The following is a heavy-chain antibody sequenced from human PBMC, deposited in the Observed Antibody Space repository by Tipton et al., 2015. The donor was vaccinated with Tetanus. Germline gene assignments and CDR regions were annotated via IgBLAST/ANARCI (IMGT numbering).Heavy chain of an antibody. CDR1: GGSFTDFY. Sequence: TLSLTCAVSGGSFTDFYWSWIRQVPGQGLVWIGEINHSGTANKNPSLKSRVTMSVDTSKNQFSLNLSSVTAADTAVYYCARCSVANSCYSWGQGTLVTVSS. D-gene: IGHD2/OR15-2a*01. J-gene: IGHJ4*02. V-gene: IGHV4-34*10. CDR2: INHSGTA. CDR3: ARCSVANSCYS.